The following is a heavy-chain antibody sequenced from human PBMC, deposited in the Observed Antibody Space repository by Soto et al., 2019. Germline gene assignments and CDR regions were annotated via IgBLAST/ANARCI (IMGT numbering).Heavy chain of an antibody. Sequence: QVQLVESGGGVVQPGRSLRLSCAASGFTFSSYAMHWVRQAPGKGLEWVAVISYDGSNKYYADSVKGRFTISRDNSKNTLYLQMNSLRAEDTAVYYCARAKEDIVVVVAALPPYGIDVWGQGTTVTVSS. CDR2: ISYDGSNK. V-gene: IGHV3-30-3*01. CDR3: ARAKEDIVVVVAALPPYGIDV. CDR1: GFTFSSYA. D-gene: IGHD2-15*01. J-gene: IGHJ6*02.